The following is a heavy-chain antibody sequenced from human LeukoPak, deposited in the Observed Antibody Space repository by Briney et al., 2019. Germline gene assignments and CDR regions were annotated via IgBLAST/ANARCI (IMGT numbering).Heavy chain of an antibody. V-gene: IGHV3-53*05. J-gene: IGHJ3*02. D-gene: IGHD2-15*01. CDR1: GITVSSNY. CDR2: IYSDGST. CDR3: AKDLGDIGSI. Sequence: GGSLRLSCAASGITVSSNYMTWFRQAPGKGLEWVSIIYSDGSTHYADSVKGRFTISRDNSKNTLYLQMNSLRAEDTAVYYCAKDLGDIGSIWGQGTMVTVSS.